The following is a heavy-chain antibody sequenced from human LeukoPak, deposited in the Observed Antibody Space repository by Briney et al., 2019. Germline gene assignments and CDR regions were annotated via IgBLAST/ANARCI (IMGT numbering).Heavy chain of an antibody. J-gene: IGHJ4*02. CDR2: ISAYNGNT. V-gene: IGHV1-18*03. Sequence: ASVKVSCKASGFMFTDYYIHWVRQAPGQGLEWMGWISAYNGNTNYAQKLQGRVTMTTDTSTSTAYMELRSLRSDDMAVYYCARDPTLYAYSGSYPFDYWGQGTLVTVSS. CDR1: GFMFTDYY. CDR3: ARDPTLYAYSGSYPFDY. D-gene: IGHD1-26*01.